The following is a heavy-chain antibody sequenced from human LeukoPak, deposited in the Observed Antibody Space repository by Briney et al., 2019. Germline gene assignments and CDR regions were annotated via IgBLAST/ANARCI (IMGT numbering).Heavy chain of an antibody. Sequence: WASVKVSCKAPGYTFTSYDINWVGQATGQGLEWMGWMNPNSGNTGYAQKFQGRVTMTRNTSISTAYMELSSLRSEDTAVYYCARALVEYYYDSSGYSEFDYWGQGTLVTVSS. J-gene: IGHJ4*02. D-gene: IGHD3-22*01. CDR2: MNPNSGNT. CDR3: ARALVEYYYDSSGYSEFDY. V-gene: IGHV1-8*01. CDR1: GYTFTSYD.